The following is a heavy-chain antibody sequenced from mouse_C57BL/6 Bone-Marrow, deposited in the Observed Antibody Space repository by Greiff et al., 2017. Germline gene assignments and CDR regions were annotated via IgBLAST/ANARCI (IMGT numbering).Heavy chain of an antibody. CDR3: ATGQLSLLDY. J-gene: IGHJ2*01. D-gene: IGHD3-2*02. Sequence: VQLQQPGAELVKPGASVKMSCKASGYTFTSYWITWVKQRPGQGLEWIGDIYPGSGSTNYNEKFKSKATLTVDTASSTAYMQLSSLTSEDSSVFYCATGQLSLLDYWGQGTTLTVSS. V-gene: IGHV1-55*01. CDR2: IYPGSGST. CDR1: GYTFTSYW.